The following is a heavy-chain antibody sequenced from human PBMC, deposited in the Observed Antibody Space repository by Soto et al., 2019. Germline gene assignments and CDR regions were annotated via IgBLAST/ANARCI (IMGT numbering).Heavy chain of an antibody. Sequence: QVQLVQSGGEVKKPGASVKVSCKTSGYSFTTYGISWVRQAPGQGLEWMGWISAYNGNTNYAQKLQGRVTMTTDTSTSTAYVELRRLRSDDTAVYYCAREGPAPYYYYGMDVWGQGSTVTVSS. CDR1: GYSFTTYG. CDR2: ISAYNGNT. CDR3: AREGPAPYYYYGMDV. J-gene: IGHJ6*02. V-gene: IGHV1-18*01.